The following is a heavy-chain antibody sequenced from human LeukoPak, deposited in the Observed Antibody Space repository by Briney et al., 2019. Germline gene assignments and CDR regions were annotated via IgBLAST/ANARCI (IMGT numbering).Heavy chain of an antibody. V-gene: IGHV3-30-3*01. CDR1: GFTFSSYA. CDR2: ISYDGSNK. J-gene: IGHJ3*02. CDR3: ARDCGGDCYSAFDI. Sequence: PGGSLRLSCAASGFTFSSYAMHWVRQAPGKGLEWVAVISYDGSNKYYADSVKGRFTISRDNSKNTLYLQMNSLRAEDTAVYYCARDCGGDCYSAFDIWGQGTMVTVSS. D-gene: IGHD2-21*02.